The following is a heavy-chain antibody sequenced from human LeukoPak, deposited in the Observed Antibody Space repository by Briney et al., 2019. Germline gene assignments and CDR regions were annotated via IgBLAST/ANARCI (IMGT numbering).Heavy chain of an antibody. J-gene: IGHJ5*02. Sequence: SETLSLTCTVSGGSISSYYWSWIRQPPGKGEEWIGYIYYSGSTNYNPSLKSRVTISVDTSKNQFSLKRSSVTAADTAVYYCASLHGYGSGRPWGQGTLVTVSS. CDR3: ASLHGYGSGRP. D-gene: IGHD3-10*01. CDR2: IYYSGST. V-gene: IGHV4-59*08. CDR1: GGSISSYY.